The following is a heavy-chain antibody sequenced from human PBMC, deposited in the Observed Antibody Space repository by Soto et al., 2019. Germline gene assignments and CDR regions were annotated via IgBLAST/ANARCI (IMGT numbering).Heavy chain of an antibody. CDR3: ARASYLPRHFDY. V-gene: IGHV3-7*05. D-gene: IGHD1-26*01. Sequence: GGSLRLSCAASGFTFSGSAMHWVRQASGKGLEWVANIKQDGSEKYYVDSVKGRFTISRDNAKNSLYLQMNSLRAEDTAVYYCARASYLPRHFDYWGQGTLVTVSS. J-gene: IGHJ4*02. CDR1: GFTFSGSA. CDR2: IKQDGSEK.